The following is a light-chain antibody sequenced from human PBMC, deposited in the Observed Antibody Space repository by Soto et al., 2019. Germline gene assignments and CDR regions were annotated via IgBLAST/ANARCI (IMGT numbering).Light chain of an antibody. Sequence: AIRMTQSPSSFSASTGDRVTITCRASQGISSYLAWYQQKPGKAPKLLIYAASTLQSGVPSRFSGSGSGTDITLTITCVHSEDFATYYCQQYYSYPRLTFGGGTKVEIK. V-gene: IGKV1-8*01. CDR2: AAS. J-gene: IGKJ4*01. CDR3: QQYYSYPRLT. CDR1: QGISSY.